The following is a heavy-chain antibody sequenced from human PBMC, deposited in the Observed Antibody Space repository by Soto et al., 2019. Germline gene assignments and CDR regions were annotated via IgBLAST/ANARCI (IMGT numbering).Heavy chain of an antibody. D-gene: IGHD1-20*01. CDR2: VSGSGGST. V-gene: IGHV3-23*01. CDR1: GFGFSSYA. Sequence: GGFLRLSCAASGFGFSSYAMSLVRQAPGKGLEWISAVSGSGGSTYYADSVKGRFTISRDNSKDTLYLQLNNLRAEDTAVYYCAKPPDYNWNDYWGQGTLVTVSS. CDR3: AKPPDYNWNDY. J-gene: IGHJ4*02.